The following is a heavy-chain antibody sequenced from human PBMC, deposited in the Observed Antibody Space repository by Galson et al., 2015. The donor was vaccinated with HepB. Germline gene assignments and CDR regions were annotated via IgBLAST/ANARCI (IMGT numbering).Heavy chain of an antibody. CDR2: IIPIFGTA. CDR3: ARSIESWTEAADYPYYYYGMDV. Sequence: SVKVSCKASGGTFSSYPISWVRQAPGQGLEWLGGIIPIFGTANYAQKFQGRVTITADKSTSTAYMELSSLRSEDTAVYYCARSIESWTEAADYPYYYYGMDVWGQGTTVTVSS. V-gene: IGHV1-69*06. J-gene: IGHJ6*02. D-gene: IGHD6-13*01. CDR1: GGTFSSYP.